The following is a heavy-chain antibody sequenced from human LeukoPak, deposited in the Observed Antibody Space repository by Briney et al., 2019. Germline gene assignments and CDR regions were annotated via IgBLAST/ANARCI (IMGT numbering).Heavy chain of an antibody. J-gene: IGHJ5*02. Sequence: GGSLRLSCAASGFXFSDSAIHWVRQASGKGLEWVGRIRGKGFSDPPAYAASVKDRFTISRDDSESTAYLQMNSLKAEDTAVYYCTVPQSGGNWFDPWGPGTQVTVSS. CDR3: TVPQSGGNWFDP. CDR1: GFXFSDSA. D-gene: IGHD3-16*01. CDR2: IRGKGFSDPP. V-gene: IGHV3-73*01.